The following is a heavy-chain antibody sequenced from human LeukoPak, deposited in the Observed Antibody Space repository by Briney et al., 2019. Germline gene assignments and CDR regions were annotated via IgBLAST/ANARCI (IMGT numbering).Heavy chain of an antibody. Sequence: GGSLRLSCAASGFTVSSNYMGWVRQAPGKGLEWVSVIYSGGSTYYADSVKGRFTISRDNSKNTLYLQMNSLRAEDTAVYYCAKDRRIAAAGGRYFDYWGQGTLVTVSS. CDR2: IYSGGST. V-gene: IGHV3-53*01. J-gene: IGHJ4*02. CDR1: GFTVSSNY. CDR3: AKDRRIAAAGGRYFDY. D-gene: IGHD6-13*01.